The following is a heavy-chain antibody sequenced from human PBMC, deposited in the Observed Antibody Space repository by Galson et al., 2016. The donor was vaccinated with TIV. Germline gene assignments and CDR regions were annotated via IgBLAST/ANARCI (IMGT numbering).Heavy chain of an antibody. J-gene: IGHJ6*02. Sequence: LRLSCAASGFTFSIFAMTWVRQAPGMGLEWVSAISGGGGSTYYADSVKGRFTISRDNSKNTLFLQMNSLRAEDTAVHYCTKVPSSGFSYYYGLDVWGQGTTVTVSS. CDR1: GFTFSIFA. CDR3: TKVPSSGFSYYYGLDV. V-gene: IGHV3-23*01. D-gene: IGHD3-22*01. CDR2: ISGGGGST.